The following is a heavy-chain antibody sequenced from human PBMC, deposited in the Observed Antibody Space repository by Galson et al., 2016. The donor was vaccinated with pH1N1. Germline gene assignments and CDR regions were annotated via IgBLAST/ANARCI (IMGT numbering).Heavy chain of an antibody. CDR3: ARAEYYYGSGSYDN. CDR1: GSIFNANA. J-gene: IGHJ4*02. V-gene: IGHV1-69*06. Sequence: SVKVSCKASGSIFNANAISWVRQAPGQGLEWMGGISPIFGTTKYAQKFQGRVTITADKSTTTVHMGFSSLTSEDTAVYYCARAEYYYGSGSYDNWGQGNLVTVSS. D-gene: IGHD3-10*01. CDR2: ISPIFGTT.